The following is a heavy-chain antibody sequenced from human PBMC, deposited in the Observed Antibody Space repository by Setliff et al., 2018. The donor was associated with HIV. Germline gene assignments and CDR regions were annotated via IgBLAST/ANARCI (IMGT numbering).Heavy chain of an antibody. D-gene: IGHD6-13*01. V-gene: IGHV1-69*10. CDR3: ARDKGIREAASLDY. Sequence: SVKVSCKASGGTFSDFRITWVRQAPGQGLEWMGEITSFVGITNYAQKSQGRVTISADESTATAYIELSGLTSQDTAVYYCARDKGIREAASLDYWGQGSLVTVSS. CDR1: GGTFSDFR. J-gene: IGHJ4*02. CDR2: ITSFVGIT.